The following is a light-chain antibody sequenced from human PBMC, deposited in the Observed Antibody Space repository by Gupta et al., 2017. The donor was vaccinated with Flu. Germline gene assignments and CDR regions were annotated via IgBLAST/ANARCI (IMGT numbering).Light chain of an antibody. CDR3: QQRSNWFT. J-gene: IGKJ4*01. CDR1: QSVRTY. CDR2: DAS. Sequence: PATLSLSPGESATLSCRDSQSVRTYLDWYQQKGGQAPRLLLYDASKRATGVPDRFSGSGSGTDFTLNISSREPEDFAVYYCQQRSNWFTFGGGTKVEI. V-gene: IGKV3-11*01.